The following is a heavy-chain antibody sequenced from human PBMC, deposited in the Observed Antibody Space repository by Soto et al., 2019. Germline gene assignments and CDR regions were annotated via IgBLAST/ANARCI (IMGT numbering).Heavy chain of an antibody. CDR1: GFTFSTHW. CDR2: IKEDGSET. Sequence: EVQLVDSGGDLVQPGGSLRLSCAASGFTFSTHWMSWVRQAPGKGLEWVANIKEDGSETYYADSVRGRFTISRDNAKNSLYLQMNGLGVEDTALYYCAKDVRWGQGTLVTVSS. CDR3: AKDVR. J-gene: IGHJ4*02. V-gene: IGHV3-7*05.